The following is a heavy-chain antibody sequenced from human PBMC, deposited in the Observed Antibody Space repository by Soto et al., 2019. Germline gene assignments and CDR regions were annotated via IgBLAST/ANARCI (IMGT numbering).Heavy chain of an antibody. CDR1: GFTFSSYA. J-gene: IGHJ2*01. CDR2: ISGSGGST. CDR3: AKDRVATIPPYWYFDL. D-gene: IGHD5-12*01. V-gene: IGHV3-23*01. Sequence: GGSLRLSCAASGFTFSSYAMSWVRQAPGKGLEWVSAISGSGGSTYYADSVKGRFTISRDNSKNTLYLQMNSLRAEDTAVYYCAKDRVATIPPYWYFDLWGRGTLVTVSS.